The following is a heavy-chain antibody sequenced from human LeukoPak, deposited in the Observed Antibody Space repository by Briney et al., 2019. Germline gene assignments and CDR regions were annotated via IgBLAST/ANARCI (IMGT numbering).Heavy chain of an antibody. CDR2: LTYDGGNK. CDR1: GFAFRTYA. J-gene: IGHJ4*02. D-gene: IGHD3-22*01. V-gene: IGHV3-30-3*01. CDR3: AREERSSSYYYLDQ. Sequence: PGGSLRLSCAASGFAFRTYAMHWVRQAPGKELEWVALLTYDGGNKFYADSVKGRFTISRDNSKKTMFLQMNSLRAEDTAVYYRAREERSSSYYYLDQWGQGTLVSVSS.